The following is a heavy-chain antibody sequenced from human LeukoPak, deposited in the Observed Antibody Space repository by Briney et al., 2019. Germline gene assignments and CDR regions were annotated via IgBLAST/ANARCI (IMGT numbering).Heavy chain of an antibody. J-gene: IGHJ4*02. CDR3: AKQKVCSGASCSKFFDY. D-gene: IGHD2-2*01. V-gene: IGHV4-38-2*01. Sequence: PSETLSLTCAVSGDSISSAYYWGWIRQPPGKGLEWIAGFYHSGITYYNPSLKSRVTISVDTSKNQFSLKLSSVTAADTAMYYCAKQKVCSGASCSKFFDYGARESWSPSPQ. CDR1: GDSISSAYY. CDR2: FYHSGIT.